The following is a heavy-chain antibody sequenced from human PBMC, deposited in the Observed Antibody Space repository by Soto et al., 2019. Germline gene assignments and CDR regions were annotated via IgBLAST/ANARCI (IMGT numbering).Heavy chain of an antibody. V-gene: IGHV1-69*02. J-gene: IGHJ5*02. D-gene: IGHD2-21*01. Sequence: QVQLVQSGAEVKKPGSSVKVSCKASAGTFSSYPISWVRQAPGQGLEWMGRIIPILNIANYAQKFQGRVTLTADKSTNTAYMELSSLRSEDTAVYYCARTRAATDSLYWFDPWGQGTLVTVSS. CDR1: AGTFSSYP. CDR2: IIPILNIA. CDR3: ARTRAATDSLYWFDP.